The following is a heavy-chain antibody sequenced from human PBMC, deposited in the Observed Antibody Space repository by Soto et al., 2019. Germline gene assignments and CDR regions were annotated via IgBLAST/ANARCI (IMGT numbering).Heavy chain of an antibody. CDR1: GYTFIDYY. J-gene: IGHJ4*02. D-gene: IGHD6-19*01. CDR3: ARPPGYISDWYYFDL. V-gene: IGHV1-2*02. CDR2: ISPKSGGT. Sequence: QVQLVQSGAEVKKPGASVKVSCEASGYTFIDYYMHWVRQAPGQGFEWMGRISPKSGGTNYAQKFQGRVTMTWDTSLNTASMQLSSLMSEDTAVYYCARPPGYISDWYYFDLWGQGTLVTVSS.